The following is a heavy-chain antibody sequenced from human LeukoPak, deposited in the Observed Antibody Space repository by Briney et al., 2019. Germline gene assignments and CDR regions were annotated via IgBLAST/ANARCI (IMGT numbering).Heavy chain of an antibody. J-gene: IGHJ4*02. CDR3: VANSADYNTLGSSYKV. CDR2: ISYSGTT. V-gene: IGHV4-38-2*02. CDR1: GYSISNAYY. Sequence: PSETLSLTCTVSGYSISNAYYWGWIRQSPGKGLEWIGSISYSGTTYYNPSLKSRVTISVDTSKNQFSLKLNSVTAADTAVFYCVANSADYNTLGSSYKVWGQGTLVTVSS. D-gene: IGHD3-10*01.